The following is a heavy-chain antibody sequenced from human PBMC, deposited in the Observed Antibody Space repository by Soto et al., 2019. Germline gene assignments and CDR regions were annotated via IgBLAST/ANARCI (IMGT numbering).Heavy chain of an antibody. D-gene: IGHD1-26*01. J-gene: IGHJ5*02. CDR2: INTDGGTT. Sequence: EVQLEESGGDLAQPGGSLRLSCAASGFTFSTYWMHWVRQAPGKGLVWVSRINTDGGTTTYAESVKGRFTISRDNARNTLYLQMNSLRPEDTALYCCVRVGSGSYSWRDPWGQGTLVTVSS. CDR1: GFTFSTYW. V-gene: IGHV3-74*01. CDR3: VRVGSGSYSWRDP.